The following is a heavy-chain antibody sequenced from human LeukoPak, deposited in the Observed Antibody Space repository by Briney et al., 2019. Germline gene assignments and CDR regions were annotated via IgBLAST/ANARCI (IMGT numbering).Heavy chain of an antibody. Sequence: SQTLSLTCPVSGGSISSSDNYWGWLRQPAGTGREWIGRINTSGSTTYNPSLRSRVTISLHTSKNQLSLTLTSVTAADTAFYYVARVVSSGGNCYHFDYWGQGSLVTVSS. CDR2: INTSGST. J-gene: IGHJ4*02. CDR3: ARVVSSGGNCYHFDY. D-gene: IGHD2-15*01. V-gene: IGHV4-61*02. CDR1: GGSISSSDNY.